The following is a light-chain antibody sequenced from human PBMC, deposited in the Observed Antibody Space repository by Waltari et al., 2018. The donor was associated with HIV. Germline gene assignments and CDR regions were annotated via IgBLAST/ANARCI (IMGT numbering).Light chain of an antibody. Sequence: DIQLTQSPSSLSASVGARVTITCQASQDITNYLNWYQQKPGKAPKLLSYDASSLETGVQSRFGGSGSGTDFTFTISSLQPEDIATYYCQQYDKLALTFGGGTEVEIK. CDR3: QQYDKLALT. CDR1: QDITNY. V-gene: IGKV1-33*01. CDR2: DAS. J-gene: IGKJ4*01.